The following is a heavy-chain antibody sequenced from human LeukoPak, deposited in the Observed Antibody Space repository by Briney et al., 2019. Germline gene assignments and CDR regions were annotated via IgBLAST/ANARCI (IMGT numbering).Heavy chain of an antibody. CDR2: IYYTGRT. Sequence: SETLSLTCTVSRGSVSSSTYHWSWVRQPPGKGLEWIASIYYTGRTYYNPSLKSRVTISLDMSKNEFFLTVTSVTAADTAVYFCTAEKNGSPHYWGQGTQVTVSS. D-gene: IGHD2-8*01. CDR1: RGSVSSSTYH. J-gene: IGHJ4*02. CDR3: TAEKNGSPHY. V-gene: IGHV4-39*07.